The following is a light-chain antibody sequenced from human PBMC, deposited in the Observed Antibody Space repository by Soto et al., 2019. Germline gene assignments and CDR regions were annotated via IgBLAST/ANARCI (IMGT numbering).Light chain of an antibody. CDR2: AAS. J-gene: IGKJ4*01. CDR3: QQTKRFPFT. CDR1: QAVSNW. Sequence: DIQMTQSPSSLSASVGDEVTLTCRASQAVSNWLAWYQHRPGSAPKLLIYAASNLPSGVPARFDGSGSGTVFTLTIKSLQPEDFATYYCQQTKRFPFTFGGGTKVDMK. V-gene: IGKV1-12*02.